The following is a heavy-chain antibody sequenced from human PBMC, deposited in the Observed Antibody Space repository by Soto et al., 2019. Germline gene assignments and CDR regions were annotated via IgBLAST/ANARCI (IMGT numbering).Heavy chain of an antibody. CDR3: ARDSYGGYSGSLGY. J-gene: IGHJ4*02. Sequence: GGSLRLSCAASGFTFSDYYMSWIRQAPGRGPEWVSYMSSSGTTIYYADSVKGRFTISRDNAKNALYLQMNSLRAEDTAVYYCARDSYGGYSGSLGYWGQGTLVTVSS. CDR1: GFTFSDYY. CDR2: MSSSGTTI. D-gene: IGHD5-12*01. V-gene: IGHV3-11*01.